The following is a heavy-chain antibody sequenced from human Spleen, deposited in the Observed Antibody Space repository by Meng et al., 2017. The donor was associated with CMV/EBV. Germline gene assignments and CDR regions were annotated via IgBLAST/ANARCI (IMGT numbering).Heavy chain of an antibody. CDR3: AEAKGYSGYDFVE. V-gene: IGHV1-69*05. CDR1: GGTLRSNA. Sequence: WKAAGGTLRSNASSWVQQAPGQGLEWMGGIIAIFHTTNYAQKFQGRVTITMDEFPSTAFLELSGLRSEDTAVYYCAEAKGYSGYDFVEWGQGTLVTVSS. CDR2: IIAIFHTT. D-gene: IGHD5-12*01. J-gene: IGHJ1*01.